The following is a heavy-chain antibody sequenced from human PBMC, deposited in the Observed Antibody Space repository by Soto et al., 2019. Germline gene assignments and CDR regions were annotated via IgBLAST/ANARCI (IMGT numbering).Heavy chain of an antibody. CDR2: ISVSGGST. D-gene: IGHD1-1*01. J-gene: IGHJ4*02. CDR3: ARAQLLQLENIFDY. CDR1: GFTFTNYV. Sequence: EVQLLESGGGLVQPGGSLTVSCAASGFTFTNYVMSWVRQAPGKGLEWVAAISVSGGSTFYADSVKGRFIISRDNSKNTLSPHTNRMRAEDTAVYFCARAQLLQLENIFDYWGQGALVTVSS. V-gene: IGHV3-23*01.